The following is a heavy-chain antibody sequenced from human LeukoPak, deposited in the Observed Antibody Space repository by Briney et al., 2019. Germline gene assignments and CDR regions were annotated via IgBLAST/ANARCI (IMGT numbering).Heavy chain of an antibody. J-gene: IGHJ3*02. CDR2: IRGTFHT. V-gene: IGHV3-23*01. D-gene: IGHD4-17*01. CDR1: GFTFSYFA. CDR3: GRDPNGDYIGAFDM. Sequence: GGSLSLSCAASGFTFSYFAMIWVSQAPGKGLEWVSAIRGTFHTEYADSVKDRFAISRDNSKNTLYLQMNSLRAEDTAVYYCGRDPNGDYIGAFDMRGQGTVVTVRS.